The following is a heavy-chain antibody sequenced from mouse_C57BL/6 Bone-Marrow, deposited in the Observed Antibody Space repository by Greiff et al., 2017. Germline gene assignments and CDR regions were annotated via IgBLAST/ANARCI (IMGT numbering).Heavy chain of an antibody. CDR3: ARTSYDYDGYYYAMDY. Sequence: AQLQQSGPGLVAPSQSLSITCTVSGFSLTSYAISWVRQPPGKGLEWLGVIWTGGGTNYNSALKSRLSISKDNSKSQVFLKMNSLQTDDTARYYCARTSYDYDGYYYAMDYWGQGTSVTVSS. V-gene: IGHV2-9-1*01. CDR2: IWTGGGT. D-gene: IGHD2-4*01. J-gene: IGHJ4*01. CDR1: GFSLTSYA.